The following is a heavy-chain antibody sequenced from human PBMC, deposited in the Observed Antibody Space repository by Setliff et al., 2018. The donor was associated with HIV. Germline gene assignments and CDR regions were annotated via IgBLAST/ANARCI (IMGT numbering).Heavy chain of an antibody. J-gene: IGHJ2*01. V-gene: IGHV4-4*08. CDR2: IYTSGST. CDR1: GGSISSYY. Sequence: ASETLSLTCTVSGGSISSYYWSWIRQPPGKGLEWIGYIYTSGSTNYNPSLKSRVTISVDTSKNQFSLKLRSVTAADTAVYYCARDRLDYYDSSGYLDWYFDLWGRGTLVTVS. D-gene: IGHD3-22*01. CDR3: ARDRLDYYDSSGYLDWYFDL.